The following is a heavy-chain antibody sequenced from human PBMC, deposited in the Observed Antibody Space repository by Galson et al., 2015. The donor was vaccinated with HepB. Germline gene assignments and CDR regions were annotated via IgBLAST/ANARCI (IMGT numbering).Heavy chain of an antibody. J-gene: IGHJ4*02. CDR2: INYSGST. D-gene: IGHD3-16*01. V-gene: IGHV4-59*01. Sequence: SETLSLTCTVSGGSITSNYWSWMRQPPGKGLEWIGYINYSGSTNYNPSLKSRVTISVDTSKNQFTLMLSSVTTADTAVYYCARGGGRGVPSDYWGQGTLVTGSS. CDR1: GGSITSNY. CDR3: ARGGGRGVPSDY.